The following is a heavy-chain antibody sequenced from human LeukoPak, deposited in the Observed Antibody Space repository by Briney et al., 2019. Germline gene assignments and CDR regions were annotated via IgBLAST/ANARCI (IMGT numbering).Heavy chain of an antibody. J-gene: IGHJ4*02. CDR2: IKQDGSEK. V-gene: IGHV3-7*01. D-gene: IGHD2-8*02. CDR1: GFTFSSYA. CDR3: ARDPRTAASDY. Sequence: GGSLRPSCAASGFTFSSYAMSWVRQAPGKGLEWVANIKQDGSEKYYVDSVKGRFTISRDNAKNSLYLQMNSLRAEDTAVYYCARDPRTAASDYWGQGTLVTVSS.